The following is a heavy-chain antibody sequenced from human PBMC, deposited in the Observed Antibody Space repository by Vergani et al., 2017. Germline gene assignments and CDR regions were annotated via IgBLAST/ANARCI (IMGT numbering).Heavy chain of an antibody. J-gene: IGHJ3*02. Sequence: QVQLVESGGGVVQPGRSLRLSCAASGFTFSSYAMHWVRQAPGKGLEWVAVISYDGSNKYYADSVKGRFTISRDNSKNTLYLQMNSLRAEDTAVYYCAKSPGFPPGAFDIWGQGTMVTVSS. CDR3: AKSPGFPPGAFDI. V-gene: IGHV3-30*04. D-gene: IGHD1-14*01. CDR1: GFTFSSYA. CDR2: ISYDGSNK.